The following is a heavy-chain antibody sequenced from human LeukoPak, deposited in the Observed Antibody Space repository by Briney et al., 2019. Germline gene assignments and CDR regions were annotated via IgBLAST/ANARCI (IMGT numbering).Heavy chain of an antibody. CDR1: GYTFTGYY. V-gene: IGHV1-2*02. J-gene: IGHJ4*02. Sequence: ASVKVSCKASGYTFTGYYMHWVRQAPGQGLEWMGWINPNSGGTNYAQKFQGRVTMTRDTSISTAYMELSRLRSDDTAVYYCARDTESGWYYFDYWGQGTLVTVSS. CDR3: ARDTESGWYYFDY. CDR2: INPNSGGT. D-gene: IGHD6-19*01.